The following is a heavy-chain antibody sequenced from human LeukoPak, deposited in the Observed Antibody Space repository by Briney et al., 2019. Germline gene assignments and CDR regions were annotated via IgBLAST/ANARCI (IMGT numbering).Heavy chain of an antibody. CDR1: GGSISSSSYY. Sequence: SETLSLTCTVSGGSISSSSYYWGWIRQPPGKGLEWIGSIYYSGSTNYNPSLKSRVTISVDTSKNQFSLKLSSVTAADTAVYYCARGPYRDWFDPWGQGTLVTVSS. CDR2: IYYSGST. CDR3: ARGPYRDWFDP. D-gene: IGHD1-14*01. J-gene: IGHJ5*02. V-gene: IGHV4-39*07.